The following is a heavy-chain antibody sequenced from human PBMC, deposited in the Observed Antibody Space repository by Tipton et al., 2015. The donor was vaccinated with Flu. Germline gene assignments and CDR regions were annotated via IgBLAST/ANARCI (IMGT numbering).Heavy chain of an antibody. D-gene: IGHD3-16*01. CDR1: GGSISSYY. CDR3: ARGDSLGGTFDY. CDR2: IYYSGST. Sequence: TLSLTCTVSGGSISSYYWSWIRQPPGKGLEWIGYIYYSGSTNYNPSLKGRVTISVDTSKNQFSLKLSPVTAADTAVYYCARGDSLGGTFDYWGQGTLVTVSS. J-gene: IGHJ4*02. V-gene: IGHV4-59*01.